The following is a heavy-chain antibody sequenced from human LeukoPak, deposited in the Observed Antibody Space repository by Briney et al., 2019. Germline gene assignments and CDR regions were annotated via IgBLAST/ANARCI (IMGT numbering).Heavy chain of an antibody. Sequence: GASVKVSCKASGYTFTSYGISWVRQAPGQGLEWMGWISAYNGNTNYAQKLQGRDTMTTDTSTSTAYMELRSLRSDDTAVYYCARDGQSSPALPTDYYYYYMDVWGKGTTVTVSS. D-gene: IGHD2-2*01. CDR3: ARDGQSSPALPTDYYYYYMDV. J-gene: IGHJ6*03. CDR2: ISAYNGNT. CDR1: GYTFTSYG. V-gene: IGHV1-18*01.